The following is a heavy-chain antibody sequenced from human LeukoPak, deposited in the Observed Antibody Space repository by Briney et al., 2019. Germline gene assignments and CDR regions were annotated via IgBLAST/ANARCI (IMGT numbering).Heavy chain of an antibody. J-gene: IGHJ4*02. Sequence: ASVKVSCKASGYIITSYYMHWVRQAPGQGLVWMGMINPKGGSTTYAQNFQGRVTMTRDTSTTTVYMELNSLRSQDTAVYYRARGLQLWTKGTFDYWGQGTLVTVSS. V-gene: IGHV1-46*01. CDR1: GYIITSYY. CDR2: INPKGGST. D-gene: IGHD5-18*01. CDR3: ARGLQLWTKGTFDY.